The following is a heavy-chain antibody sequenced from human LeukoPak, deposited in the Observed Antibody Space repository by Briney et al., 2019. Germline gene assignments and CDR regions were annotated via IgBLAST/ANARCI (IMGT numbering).Heavy chain of an antibody. J-gene: IGHJ4*02. D-gene: IGHD1-14*01. CDR3: ARGVEPLAANTLAF. CDR1: GFTVITND. V-gene: IGHV3-53*01. Sequence: GGSLRLSCAASGFTVITNDMTWVRQAPGKGLEWVSVLYSDGNTKYADSVQGRFTISRDNSKNTLYLEMNSLSPDDTAAYYCARGVEPLAANTLAFWGQGTLVTVSS. CDR2: LYSDGNT.